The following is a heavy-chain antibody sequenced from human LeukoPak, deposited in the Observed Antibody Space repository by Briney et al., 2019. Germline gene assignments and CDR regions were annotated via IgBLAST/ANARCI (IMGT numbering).Heavy chain of an antibody. V-gene: IGHV1-2*02. D-gene: IGHD4-23*01. CDR2: INPDSGGT. CDR1: GYTFTGYY. Sequence: GASVKVSCKASGYTFTGYYMHWVRQAPGQGLEWMGWINPDSGGTNYAQNFRGRVTMTRDTSISTAYMELSRLRSDDTAVYYCARPFIETPSLGALDYWGQGTLVTVSS. J-gene: IGHJ4*02. CDR3: ARPFIETPSLGALDY.